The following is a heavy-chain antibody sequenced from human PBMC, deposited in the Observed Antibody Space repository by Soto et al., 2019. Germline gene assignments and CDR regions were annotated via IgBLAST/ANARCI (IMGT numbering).Heavy chain of an antibody. Sequence: LRLSCAASGFTFSSYAMHWVRQAPGKGLEWVAVISYDGSNKYYADSVKGRFTISRDNSKNTLYLQMNSLRAEDTAVYYCARPMLGYFDYWGQGTLVTVSS. V-gene: IGHV3-30-3*01. CDR1: GFTFSSYA. CDR2: ISYDGSNK. CDR3: ARPMLGYFDY. J-gene: IGHJ4*02. D-gene: IGHD2-8*01.